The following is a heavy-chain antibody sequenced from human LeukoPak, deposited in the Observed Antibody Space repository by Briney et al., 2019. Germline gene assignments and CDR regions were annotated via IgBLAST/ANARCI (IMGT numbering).Heavy chain of an antibody. J-gene: IGHJ3*02. CDR2: INPNSGGT. CDR3: ARGERGDDYDAFDI. Sequence: ASVKVSCKASGYTFTGYYMHWVRQAPGQGLEWMGWINPNSGGTNYAQKFQGWVTMTRDTSISTAYMELSRLRSDDTAVYYCARGERGDDYDAFDIWGQGTMVTVSS. D-gene: IGHD5-12*01. V-gene: IGHV1-2*04. CDR1: GYTFTGYY.